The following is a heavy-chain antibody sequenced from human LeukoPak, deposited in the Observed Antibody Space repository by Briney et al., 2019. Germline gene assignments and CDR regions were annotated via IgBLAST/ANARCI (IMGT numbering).Heavy chain of an antibody. J-gene: IGHJ4*02. V-gene: IGHV1-18*01. CDR3: ARDPSVVPWFGELLPAGYFDS. D-gene: IGHD3-10*01. CDR1: GYTFTSYG. CDR2: ISAYNGNT. Sequence: ASVKVSCKASGYTFTSYGISWVRQAPGQGLEWMGWISAYNGNTNYAQKLQGRVTMTTDTSTSTAYMELRSLRSDDAAVYYCARDPSVVPWFGELLPAGYFDSWGQGTLVTVSS.